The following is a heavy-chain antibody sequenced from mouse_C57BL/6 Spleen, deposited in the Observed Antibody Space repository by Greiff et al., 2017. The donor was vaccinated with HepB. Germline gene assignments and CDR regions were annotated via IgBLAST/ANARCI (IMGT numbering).Heavy chain of an antibody. Sequence: EVKLQQSGPELVKPGASVKISCKASGYTFTDYYMNWVKQSHGKSLEWIGDINPNNGGTSYNQKFKGKATLTVDKSSSTAYMELRSLTSEDSAVYYCARSRFDDYVSDYWGQGTTLTVSS. V-gene: IGHV1-26*01. CDR3: ARSRFDDYVSDY. CDR2: INPNNGGT. J-gene: IGHJ2*01. D-gene: IGHD2-4*01. CDR1: GYTFTDYY.